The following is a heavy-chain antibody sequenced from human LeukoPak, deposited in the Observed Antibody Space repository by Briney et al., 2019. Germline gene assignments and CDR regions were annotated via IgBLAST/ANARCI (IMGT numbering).Heavy chain of an antibody. CDR2: ISGSGGSS. CDR1: GFTFSSYA. J-gene: IGHJ5*02. CDR3: AKDQGSGSYPYNWFDP. D-gene: IGHD3-10*01. V-gene: IGHV3-23*01. Sequence: GGSLRLSCAASGFTFSSYAMSWVRQAPGKGLEWVSAISGSGGSSYYADSVKGRFTISRDNSKNTLYLPMNSLRAEDTAVYYCAKDQGSGSYPYNWFDPWGQGNLVTVSS.